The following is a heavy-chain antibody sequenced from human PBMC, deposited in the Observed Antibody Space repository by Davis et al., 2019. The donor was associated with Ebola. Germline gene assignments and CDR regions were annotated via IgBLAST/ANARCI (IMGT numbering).Heavy chain of an antibody. CDR1: GFTFSSYG. CDR2: IWYDGSNK. V-gene: IGHV3-33*01. CDR3: ARDGYDILTGFGNYGMDV. J-gene: IGHJ6*02. D-gene: IGHD3-9*01. Sequence: PGGSLRLSCAASGFTFSSYGMHWVRQAPGKGLEWVAVIWYDGSNKYYADSVKGRFTISRDNSKNTLYLQMNSLRAEDTAVYYCARDGYDILTGFGNYGMDVWGQGTTVTVSS.